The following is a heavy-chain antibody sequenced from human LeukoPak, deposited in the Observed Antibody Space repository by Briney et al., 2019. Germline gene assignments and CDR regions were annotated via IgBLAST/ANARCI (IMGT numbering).Heavy chain of an antibody. V-gene: IGHV3-48*04. J-gene: IGHJ6*03. CDR3: ARVQSYYYYMDV. CDR2: ISSSSSTI. D-gene: IGHD1-1*01. Sequence: PGGSLRLSCAASGFTFSSYSMNWVRQAPGKGLEWVSYISSSSSTIYYADSVKGRFTISRDNAKNSLYLQMNSLRAEDTAVYYCARVQSYYYYMDVWGKGTTVTASS. CDR1: GFTFSSYS.